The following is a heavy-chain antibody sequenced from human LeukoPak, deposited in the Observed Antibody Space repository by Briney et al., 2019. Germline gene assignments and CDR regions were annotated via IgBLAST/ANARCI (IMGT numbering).Heavy chain of an antibody. V-gene: IGHV3-33*06. CDR2: VWYDVNNK. CDR3: AKACLSGYSYGCFGS. CDR1: GFNFNNYG. J-gene: IGHJ5*01. Sequence: PGRSLRLSCAAPGFNFNNYGMHWVRQAPGKGLEWVAVVWYDVNNKYYADSVKGRFTISRDNSKNTLYLQMNSLRVEDTAVYYCAKACLSGYSYGCFGSWGQGTLVTVSS. D-gene: IGHD5-18*01.